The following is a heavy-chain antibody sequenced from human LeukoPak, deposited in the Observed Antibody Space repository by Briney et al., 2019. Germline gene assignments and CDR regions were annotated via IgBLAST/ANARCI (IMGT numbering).Heavy chain of an antibody. V-gene: IGHV3-53*01. CDR3: ATHDWFDH. J-gene: IGHJ5*02. CDR2: IYSGGNT. Sequence: GGSLRLSCAVSGYTVSSHYMSWVRQAPGKGLEWVSVIYSGGNTYYADSVKGRFTISRDNSKNTLYLQMNSLRAEDTAVYYCATHDWFDHWAQGTLVTVSS. CDR1: GYTVSSHY.